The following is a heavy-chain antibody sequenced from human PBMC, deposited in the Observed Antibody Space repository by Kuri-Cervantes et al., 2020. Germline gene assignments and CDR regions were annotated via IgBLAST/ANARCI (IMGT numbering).Heavy chain of an antibody. Sequence: LSLPCAASGFTFDDYGMSWVRQAPGKGLEWVSGINWNGGSTGYADSVKGRFTISRDNAKNSLYLQMNSLRAEDTALYYCAKDKSARGYYYYGMDVRGQGTTVTVSS. V-gene: IGHV3-20*04. CDR3: AKDKSARGYYYYGMDV. D-gene: IGHD6-6*01. J-gene: IGHJ6*02. CDR2: INWNGGST. CDR1: GFTFDDYG.